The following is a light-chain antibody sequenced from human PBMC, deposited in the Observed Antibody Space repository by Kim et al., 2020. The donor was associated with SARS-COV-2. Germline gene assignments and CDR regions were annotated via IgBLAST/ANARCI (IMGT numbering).Light chain of an antibody. Sequence: PGPRGTITSSEDGSNMESNYVYGYQQLPGTAPKLLIERNNQRPSGVPDRFSGSKSGTSASLAISGLRSEDEADYYCATWDDSHVVFGGGTQLTVL. CDR1: GSNMESNY. CDR2: RNN. CDR3: ATWDDSHVV. J-gene: IGLJ2*01. V-gene: IGLV1-47*01.